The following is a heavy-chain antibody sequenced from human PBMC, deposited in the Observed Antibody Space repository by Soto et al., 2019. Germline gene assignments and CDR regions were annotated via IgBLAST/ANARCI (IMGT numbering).Heavy chain of an antibody. CDR3: ARGGHVVVVTAALDY. Sequence: QVQLMQYGAEVKKPGASVKVSCKASGDTFTDYYIHWVRQAPGQGLEWMGTVNPSGGHTTYAQHFLGRVTMTRDTSTSTLYMELTSPTSDDTAIYYCARGGHVVVVTAALDYWGQGTLVTVSS. CDR2: VNPSGGHT. J-gene: IGHJ4*02. V-gene: IGHV1-46*01. D-gene: IGHD2-21*02. CDR1: GDTFTDYY.